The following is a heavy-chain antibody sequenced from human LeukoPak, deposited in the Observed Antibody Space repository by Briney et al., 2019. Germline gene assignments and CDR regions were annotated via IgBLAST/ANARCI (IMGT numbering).Heavy chain of an antibody. CDR1: GFSFSDLA. CDR2: ITFSGLTT. V-gene: IGHV3-23*01. J-gene: IGHJ3*02. Sequence: GGSLRLSCAASGFSFSDLAMSWVRQAPGKGLEWVSGITFSGLTTLYADSVKGRFTVSRDNSKNTLYLQMNSLRAGDTAVYYCAKEVLTPDVGFDIWGQGTMVTVFS. D-gene: IGHD1-14*01. CDR3: AKEVLTPDVGFDI.